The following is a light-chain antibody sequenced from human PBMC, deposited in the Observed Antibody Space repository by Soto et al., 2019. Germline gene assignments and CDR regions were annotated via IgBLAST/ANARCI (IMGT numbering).Light chain of an antibody. CDR3: QQYRNWPTWT. J-gene: IGKJ1*01. Sequence: EIVMTQSPGTLSVSPGERATLSCRASQSVSTNLAWYQQKPGQAPRLLIFGASTRATGIPARFSGSGSGTEFTLTISSLQSEDFAIYYCQQYRNWPTWTFGQGTKVEIK. CDR1: QSVSTN. V-gene: IGKV3-15*01. CDR2: GAS.